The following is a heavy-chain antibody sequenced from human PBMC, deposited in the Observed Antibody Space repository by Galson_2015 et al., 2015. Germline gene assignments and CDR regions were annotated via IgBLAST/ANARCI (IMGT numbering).Heavy chain of an antibody. CDR2: IKSKTDGGTT. V-gene: IGHV3-15*01. J-gene: IGHJ4*02. CDR3: TTEGTRKFMSVAATADYYFDY. Sequence: SLRLSCAASGFTFSNAWMSWVRQAPGKGLEWVGRIKSKTDGGTTDYAAPVKGRFTISRDDSKNTLYLQMNSLKTEDTAVYYCTTEGTRKFMSVAATADYYFDYWGQGTLVTVSS. D-gene: IGHD2-15*01. CDR1: GFTFSNAW.